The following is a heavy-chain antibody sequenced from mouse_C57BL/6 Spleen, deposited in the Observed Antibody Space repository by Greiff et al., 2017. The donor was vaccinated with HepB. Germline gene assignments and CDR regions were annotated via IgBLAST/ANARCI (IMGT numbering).Heavy chain of an antibody. D-gene: IGHD2-4*01. V-gene: IGHV1-50*01. J-gene: IGHJ3*01. CDR2: IDPSDSYT. Sequence: VQLQQPGAELVKPGASVKLSCKASGYTFTSYWMQWVKQRPGQGLEWIGEIDPSDSYTNYNQKFKGKATLTVDTSSSTAYMQLSSLTSEDSAVYYCGRKDWVDYDWFAYWGQGTLVSVSA. CDR3: GRKDWVDYDWFAY. CDR1: GYTFTSYW.